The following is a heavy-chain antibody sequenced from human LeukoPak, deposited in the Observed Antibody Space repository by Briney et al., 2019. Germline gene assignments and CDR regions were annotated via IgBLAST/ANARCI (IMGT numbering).Heavy chain of an antibody. CDR3: AKDKQYQLPQQLDY. V-gene: IGHV3-23*01. CDR2: ISGSGGST. CDR1: GFPFGSYA. J-gene: IGHJ4*02. D-gene: IGHD2-2*01. Sequence: GGSLRLSCAASGFPFGSYAMTGVGQAPGRGLEWVSAISGSGGSTYYAASVQGRFTISRDNSKNTLYLQMNSLRAEDTAVYYCAKDKQYQLPQQLDYWGQGTLVTVSS.